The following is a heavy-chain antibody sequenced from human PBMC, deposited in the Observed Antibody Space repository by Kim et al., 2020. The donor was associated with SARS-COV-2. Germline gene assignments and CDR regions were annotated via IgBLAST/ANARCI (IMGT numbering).Heavy chain of an antibody. V-gene: IGHV3-48*03. J-gene: IGHJ4*02. CDR3: AREALYYYGSGSYYNGFDY. Sequence: GGSLRLSCAASGFTFSSYEMNWVRQAPGKGLEWVSYISSSGSTIYYADSVKGRFTISRDNAKNSLYLQMNSLRAEDTAVYYCAREALYYYGSGSYYNGFDYWGQGTLVTVSS. D-gene: IGHD3-10*01. CDR1: GFTFSSYE. CDR2: ISSSGSTI.